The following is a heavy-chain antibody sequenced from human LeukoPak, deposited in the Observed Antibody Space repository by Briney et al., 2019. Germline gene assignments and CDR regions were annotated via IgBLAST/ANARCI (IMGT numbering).Heavy chain of an antibody. J-gene: IGHJ6*02. D-gene: IGHD3-22*01. CDR1: GFTFSSYA. V-gene: IGHV3-23*01. CDR3: AKTRYYDRSGPWKYHYYGMDV. CDR2: IGGSGGST. Sequence: TGGSLRLSCAASGFTFSSYAMSWVRQAPGKGLEWVSGIGGSGGSTYYADSVKGRFTISRDNSKNTLYLQMNSLRAEDTAVYYCAKTRYYDRSGPWKYHYYGMDVWGQGTTVTVSS.